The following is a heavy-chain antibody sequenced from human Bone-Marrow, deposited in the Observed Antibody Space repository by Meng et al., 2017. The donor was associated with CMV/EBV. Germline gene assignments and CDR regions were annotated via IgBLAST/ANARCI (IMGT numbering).Heavy chain of an antibody. CDR3: ARPLDYLGWFDP. J-gene: IGHJ5*02. CDR2: IYPGDSDT. D-gene: IGHD2/OR15-2a*01. CDR1: GYSFTSYW. Sequence: GGSLRLSCKGSGYSFTSYWIGWVRQMPGKGLEWMGIIYPGDSDTRYSPSFQGQVTISADKSISTAYLQWSSLKASDTAMYYCARPLDYLGWFDPWGQGTLVTVSS. V-gene: IGHV5-51*01.